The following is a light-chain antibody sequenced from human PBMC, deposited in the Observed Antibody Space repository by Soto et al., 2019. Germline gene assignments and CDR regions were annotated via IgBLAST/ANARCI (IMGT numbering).Light chain of an antibody. CDR3: SSYTTSNTRQIV. CDR2: DVS. V-gene: IGLV2-14*03. J-gene: IGLJ1*01. Sequence: QSALTQPASVSGSPGQSITISCTGTSSDVGGYNYVSWYQHPPGKAPKLIIYDVSNRPSGVSYRFSGSKSGNTASLTISGLQPEDEADYYCSSYTTSNTRQIVFGTGTQLTV. CDR1: SSDVGGYNY.